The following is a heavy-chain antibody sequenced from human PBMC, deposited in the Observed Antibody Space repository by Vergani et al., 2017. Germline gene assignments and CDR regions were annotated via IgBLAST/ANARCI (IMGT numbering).Heavy chain of an antibody. V-gene: IGHV3-23*04. D-gene: IGHD6-13*01. CDR3: AREGIAADLDD. Sequence: EVQLVESGGGLVQPGGSLRLSCAASGFTFSSYGMSWVRQAPGKGLEWVSGISGSGDSTYYADSVKGRFTISRDNSENTLYLQMNSLRAEDTTVYYCAREGIAADLDDWGQGTLVTVSS. CDR2: ISGSGDST. CDR1: GFTFSSYG. J-gene: IGHJ4*02.